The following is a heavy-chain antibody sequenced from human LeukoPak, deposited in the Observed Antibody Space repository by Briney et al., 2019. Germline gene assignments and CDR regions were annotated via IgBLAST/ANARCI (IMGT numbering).Heavy chain of an antibody. CDR2: IYYSGST. V-gene: IGHV4-39*01. Sequence: SETLSLTCTVSGGSISSGGYYWSWIRQHPGKGLEWIGYIYYSGSTYYNPSLKSRVTISVDTSKNQFSLRLSSVTAADTAVYYCARHINIAMAGLGVHNWFDPWGQGTLVTVSS. D-gene: IGHD6-19*01. CDR1: GGSISSGGYY. CDR3: ARHINIAMAGLGVHNWFDP. J-gene: IGHJ5*02.